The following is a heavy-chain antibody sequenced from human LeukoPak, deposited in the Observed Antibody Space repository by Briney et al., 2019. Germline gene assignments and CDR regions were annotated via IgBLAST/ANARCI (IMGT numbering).Heavy chain of an antibody. V-gene: IGHV1-2*06. CDR3: ASWDWNPDYYFDY. Sequence: ASVKVSCKTSGYTFTGYYMHWVRQAPGQGLEWMGRINPNSGGTNYAQKFQGRVTMTRDTSITTAYMELSSLRSDDTAVYYCASWDWNPDYYFDYWGQGTLVTVSS. J-gene: IGHJ4*02. CDR2: INPNSGGT. CDR1: GYTFTGYY. D-gene: IGHD1-1*01.